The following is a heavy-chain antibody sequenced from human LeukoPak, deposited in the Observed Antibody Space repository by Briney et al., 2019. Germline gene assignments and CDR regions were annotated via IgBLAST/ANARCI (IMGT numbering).Heavy chain of an antibody. Sequence: QPGGSLRLSCAASGFTFSSYAMSWVRQAPGKGLEWVSAISGSGGSTYYADSVKGRFTISRDNSKNTLYLQMNSLRAEDTAVYYCAKARGIVGWWLRYYFDYWGQGTLVTVSS. CDR1: GFTFSSYA. CDR2: ISGSGGST. J-gene: IGHJ4*02. CDR3: AKARGIVGWWLRYYFDY. V-gene: IGHV3-23*01. D-gene: IGHD5-12*01.